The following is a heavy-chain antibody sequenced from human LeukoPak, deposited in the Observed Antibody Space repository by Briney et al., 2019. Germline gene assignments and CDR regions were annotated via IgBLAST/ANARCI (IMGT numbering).Heavy chain of an antibody. Sequence: GGSLRLSCAASGFTFSSYEMSWVRQAPGKGLEWVSAISGSGGSTYYADSVKGRFTISRDNSKNTLYLQMNSLRAEDTAVYYCAKASGYSSGWSTYWGQGTLVTVSS. CDR2: ISGSGGST. CDR1: GFTFSSYE. J-gene: IGHJ4*02. CDR3: AKASGYSSGWSTY. V-gene: IGHV3-23*01. D-gene: IGHD6-19*01.